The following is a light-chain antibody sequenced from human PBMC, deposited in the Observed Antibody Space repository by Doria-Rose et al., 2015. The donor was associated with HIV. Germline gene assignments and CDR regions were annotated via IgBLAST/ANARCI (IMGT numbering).Light chain of an antibody. Sequence: AIQMTQSPSSLSASVGGRVTITCRASQGIRNDLDWYQQKPGKAPKLLIYAASSLQSGVPSRLSGSGSGTDFTLTISSLQPEDFATYYCLQDYNLWTFGQGTKVEIK. CDR3: LQDYNLWT. J-gene: IGKJ1*01. V-gene: IGKV1-6*02. CDR2: AAS. CDR1: QGIRND.